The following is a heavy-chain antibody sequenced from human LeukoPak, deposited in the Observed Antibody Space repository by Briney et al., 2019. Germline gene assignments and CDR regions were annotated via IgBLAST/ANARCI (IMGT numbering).Heavy chain of an antibody. CDR1: GFTFTTYA. Sequence: RAGGSLRLSRAASGFTFTTYAMTWVRQAPGKGLEWVSLTSGSGGSTYYADSVKGRFTISRDNSKNTLYLQMNSLRAEDTAVYYCAKGLNNDWGSQAYFDYWGQGTLVTVSS. V-gene: IGHV3-23*01. CDR3: AKGLNNDWGSQAYFDY. J-gene: IGHJ4*02. CDR2: TSGSGGST. D-gene: IGHD7-27*01.